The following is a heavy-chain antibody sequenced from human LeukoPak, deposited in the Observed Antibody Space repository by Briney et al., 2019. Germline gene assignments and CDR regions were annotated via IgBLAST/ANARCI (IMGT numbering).Heavy chain of an antibody. D-gene: IGHD3-22*01. Sequence: PSETLSLTCTVSGGSISSYYWSWIRQPPGKGLEWIGYIYYSGSTNYNPSLKSRVTISVDTSKNQFSLKLSSVTAADTAVYYCASPGPDSSGYFSYWGQGTLVTVSS. CDR2: IYYSGST. CDR3: ASPGPDSSGYFSY. J-gene: IGHJ4*02. V-gene: IGHV4-59*08. CDR1: GGSISSYY.